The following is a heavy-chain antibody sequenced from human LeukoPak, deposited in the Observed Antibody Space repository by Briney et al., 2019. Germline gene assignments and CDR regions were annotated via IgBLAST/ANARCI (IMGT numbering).Heavy chain of an antibody. D-gene: IGHD3-9*01. Sequence: PGGSLRLSCAASGFTFTTYWMSWVRQAPGKGLEWVANIKQDGSEEYYVDSVKGRFTISRDNAKNSLYLQMNSLRAEDTAAYYCARDRFDILTGYNDAFDVWGQGTKVFVSS. CDR1: GFTFTTYW. V-gene: IGHV3-7*01. J-gene: IGHJ3*01. CDR2: IKQDGSEE. CDR3: ARDRFDILTGYNDAFDV.